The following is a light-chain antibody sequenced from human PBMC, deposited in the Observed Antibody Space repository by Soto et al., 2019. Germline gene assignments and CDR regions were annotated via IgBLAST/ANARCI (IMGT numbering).Light chain of an antibody. Sequence: EIVMTQSPATLSVSPGERVTLSCWASQTVNSNLAWYQQRPGQAPRLLIHGASTRATDIPARFSGSGSGTEFTLTISSLQFEDFTVYYCQQYNNWPLTFGGGTKVEIK. V-gene: IGKV3-15*01. CDR3: QQYNNWPLT. CDR2: GAS. CDR1: QTVNSN. J-gene: IGKJ4*01.